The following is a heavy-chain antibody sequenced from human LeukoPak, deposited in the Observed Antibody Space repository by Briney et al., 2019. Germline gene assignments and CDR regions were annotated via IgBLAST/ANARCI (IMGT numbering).Heavy chain of an antibody. CDR3: ARDSYGDYYFDY. D-gene: IGHD4-17*01. Sequence: PGGSLGLSCAASGFTFSTYRMHWVRQAPGRGLEWVALISYDGSDKYYAESVKGRLSISRDNSKNTLFLQMNSLRADDTAVYYCARDSYGDYYFDYWGQGTLVTVSS. J-gene: IGHJ4*02. CDR2: ISYDGSDK. CDR1: GFTFSTYR. V-gene: IGHV3-30*03.